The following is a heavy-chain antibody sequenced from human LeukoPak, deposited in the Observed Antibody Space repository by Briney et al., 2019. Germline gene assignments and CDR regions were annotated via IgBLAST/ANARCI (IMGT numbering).Heavy chain of an antibody. V-gene: IGHV3-30-3*01. D-gene: IGHD3-22*01. CDR2: ISYDGSNK. CDR3: ARDPTTYDSSGYYPGY. J-gene: IGHJ4*02. CDR1: GFTFSSYA. Sequence: GGSLRLSCAASGFTFSSYAMHWVRQAPGKGLGWVAVISYDGSNKYYADSVKGRFTISRDNSKNTLYLQMNSLRAEDTAVYYCARDPTTYDSSGYYPGYWGQGTLVTVSS.